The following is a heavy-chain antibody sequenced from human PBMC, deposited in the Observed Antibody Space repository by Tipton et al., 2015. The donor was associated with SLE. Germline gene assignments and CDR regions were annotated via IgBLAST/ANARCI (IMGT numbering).Heavy chain of an antibody. CDR2: IRYDGSNK. J-gene: IGHJ5*02. V-gene: IGHV3-30*02. CDR3: AKDYGSGSYPNWFDP. Sequence: SLRLSCAASGFTFSSYGMHWVRQAPGKGLEWVAFIRYDGSNKYYADSVKGRFTISRDNSKNTLYLQMNSLRAEDTAVYYCAKDYGSGSYPNWFDPWGQGTLVTVSS. D-gene: IGHD3-10*01. CDR1: GFTFSSYG.